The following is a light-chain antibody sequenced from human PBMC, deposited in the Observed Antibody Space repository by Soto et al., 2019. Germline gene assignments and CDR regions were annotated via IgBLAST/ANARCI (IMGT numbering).Light chain of an antibody. CDR1: QSVRTK. CDR3: QQYNSWPPIT. Sequence: EIALRQTPDTLYVWPGECATISGRASQSVRTKLAWYQQKAGQAPRLLIYGASTRATGIPDRFSGSGSGTEFTLTISSLQYEDFAVYYCQQYNSWPPITFGQGTRLEIK. J-gene: IGKJ5*01. CDR2: GAS. V-gene: IGKV3-15*01.